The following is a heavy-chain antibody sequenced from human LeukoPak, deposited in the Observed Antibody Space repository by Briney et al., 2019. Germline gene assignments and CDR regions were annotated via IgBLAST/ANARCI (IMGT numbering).Heavy chain of an antibody. D-gene: IGHD5-18*01. CDR1: GGSISSYY. CDR2: IYYSGST. CDR3: ARDLRGRGYSYGSTDTRWFQVDD. V-gene: IGHV4-59*01. J-gene: IGHJ4*02. Sequence: SETLSLTCTVSGGSISSYYWSWIRQPPGKGLEWIGYIYYSGSTNYNPSLKSRVTISVDTSKNQSSLKLSSVTAADTAVYYCARDLRGRGYSYGSTDTRWFQVDDWGQGTLVTVSS.